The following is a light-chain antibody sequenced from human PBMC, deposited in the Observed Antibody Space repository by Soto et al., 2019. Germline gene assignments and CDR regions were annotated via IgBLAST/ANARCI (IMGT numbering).Light chain of an antibody. CDR1: ASDIGGYTF. V-gene: IGLV2-8*01. Sequence: QSALTQPPSASGSPGQSVAISCTGTASDIGGYTFVSWYQQHPGKAPKLLIYDVNNRPSGVPDRFSGSKSGNTASLTVSGLQAEDEADYYCSAHGGTNPHVFGTGTKVTVL. J-gene: IGLJ1*01. CDR2: DVN. CDR3: SAHGGTNPHV.